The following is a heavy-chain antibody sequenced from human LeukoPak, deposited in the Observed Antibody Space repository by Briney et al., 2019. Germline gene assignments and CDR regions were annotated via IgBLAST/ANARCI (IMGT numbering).Heavy chain of an antibody. CDR1: GGSISSYY. CDR3: ARDREYCSGGSCYSDAFDI. V-gene: IGHV4-59*01. CDR2: IYYSGST. Sequence: SETLSLTCTVSGGSISSYYWSWVRQPPGKGLEWIGYIYYSGSTNYNTSLKSRVTTSVDTSKTQFSLKLTSVTAADTAVYFCARDREYCSGGSCYSDAFDIWGQGTMVTVSS. J-gene: IGHJ3*02. D-gene: IGHD2-15*01.